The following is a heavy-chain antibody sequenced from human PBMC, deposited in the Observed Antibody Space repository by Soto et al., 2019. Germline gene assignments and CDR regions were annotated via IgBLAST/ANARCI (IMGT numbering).Heavy chain of an antibody. CDR1: GFNFSRFW. V-gene: IGHV3-7*03. CDR3: TCHPPRGDYNKYARNY. D-gene: IGHD4-4*01. CDR2: IKEDGSEK. Sequence: VGSMRLSYAASGFNFSRFWMSWVRQATGKGLEWVANIKEDGSEKYYVDSVKGRFTISRDNAKNSLFLQMNSLRAEDTAVYFCTCHPPRGDYNKYARNYWGQGTQVTVSS. J-gene: IGHJ4*02.